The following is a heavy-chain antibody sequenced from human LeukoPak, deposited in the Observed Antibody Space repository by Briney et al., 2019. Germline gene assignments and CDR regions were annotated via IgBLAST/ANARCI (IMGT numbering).Heavy chain of an antibody. CDR2: IWYDGSKK. CDR1: GFTFSSHG. Sequence: PGGSLRLSCAASGFTFSSHGMHWVRQAPGKGLEWVAVIWYDGSKKYYADSVKGRFTISRDNSKNTLYLQMNSLRAEDTAVYYCARDLRLGYYDSSFPDYWGQGTLVTVSS. CDR3: ARDLRLGYYDSSFPDY. D-gene: IGHD3-22*01. V-gene: IGHV3-33*01. J-gene: IGHJ4*02.